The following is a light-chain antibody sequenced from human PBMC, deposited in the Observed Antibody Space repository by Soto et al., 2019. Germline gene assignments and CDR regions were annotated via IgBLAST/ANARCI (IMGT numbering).Light chain of an antibody. V-gene: IGKV3-20*01. Sequence: ENVLTQSPGTLSLSPGERVTLSCRASQSVSSNYLAWYQQKPGQAPRLLIYGASSRATGIPDRFSDGGSGTDFTLTISRVEPEDFAEYYCQQYVTSPWTFGQGTKVEIK. CDR1: QSVSSNY. J-gene: IGKJ1*01. CDR2: GAS. CDR3: QQYVTSPWT.